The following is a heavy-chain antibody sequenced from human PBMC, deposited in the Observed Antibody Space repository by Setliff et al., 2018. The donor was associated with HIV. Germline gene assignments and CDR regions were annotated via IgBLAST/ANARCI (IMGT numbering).Heavy chain of an antibody. V-gene: IGHV1-2*06. CDR3: AREYDVLTGYYISAFDI. CDR1: GYTFTGYI. Sequence: ASVKVSCKASGYTFTGYIIHWVRQAPGQGLEWVGRINPNSGDTNFAQKFQGRITMTRDTSISTAYLELNRLRSDDTAVYYCAREYDVLTGYYISAFDIWGQGTMVTV. J-gene: IGHJ3*02. D-gene: IGHD3-9*01. CDR2: INPNSGDT.